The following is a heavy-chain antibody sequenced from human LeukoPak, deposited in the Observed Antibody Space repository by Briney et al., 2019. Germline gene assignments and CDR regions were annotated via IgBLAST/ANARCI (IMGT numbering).Heavy chain of an antibody. Sequence: GGSLRLFCAASGFTFSNYGMHWLRQAPGKGLEWVANINQDEREKYYVDSVKGRFTISRDNAKNSLYLQMNSLRAEDTAVYYCAKDQGVGATRGAPFDYWGQGTLVTVSS. V-gene: IGHV3-7*03. CDR1: GFTFSNYG. D-gene: IGHD1-26*01. J-gene: IGHJ4*02. CDR2: INQDEREK. CDR3: AKDQGVGATRGAPFDY.